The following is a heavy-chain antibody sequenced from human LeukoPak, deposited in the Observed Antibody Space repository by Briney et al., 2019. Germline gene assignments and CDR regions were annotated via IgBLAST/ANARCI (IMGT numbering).Heavy chain of an antibody. V-gene: IGHV3-23*01. CDR1: GFAVSSNY. CDR3: ACRSGSYSYYFDY. CDR2: ISGSGGST. D-gene: IGHD1-26*01. J-gene: IGHJ4*02. Sequence: PGGSLRLSCAASGFAVSSNYMSWVRQAPGKGLEWVSVISGSGGSTNYADSVKGRFTISRDNSKNTLYLQMNRLRVEDTAVYYCACRSGSYSYYFDYWGQGTLVTVSS.